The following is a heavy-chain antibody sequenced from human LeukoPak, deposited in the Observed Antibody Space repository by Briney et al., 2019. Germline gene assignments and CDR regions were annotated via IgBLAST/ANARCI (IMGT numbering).Heavy chain of an antibody. CDR1: GGSISSSNW. Sequence: PSGTLSLTCAVSGGSISSSNWWSWVRQPPGKGLEWIGEIYHSGSTNYNPSLKSRVTISVDKSKNQFSLKLSSVTAADTAVYYCASRSYDYVWGSYVFDYWGQGTLVTVSS. CDR2: IYHSGST. V-gene: IGHV4-4*02. D-gene: IGHD3-16*01. J-gene: IGHJ4*02. CDR3: ASRSYDYVWGSYVFDY.